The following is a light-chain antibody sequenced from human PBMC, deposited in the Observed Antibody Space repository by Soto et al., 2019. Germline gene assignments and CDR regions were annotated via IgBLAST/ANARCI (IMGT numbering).Light chain of an antibody. CDR3: QHYNNWPLT. Sequence: APAAERVYITCRASQGISSYLPWYQQKPGKAPKLLIFVASTLQSGAPSRFSGSGSGTEFTLTTSSLQSEDFAVYYCQHYNNWPLTFGGGTKVDI. V-gene: IGKV1-8*01. CDR1: QGISSY. J-gene: IGKJ4*01. CDR2: VAS.